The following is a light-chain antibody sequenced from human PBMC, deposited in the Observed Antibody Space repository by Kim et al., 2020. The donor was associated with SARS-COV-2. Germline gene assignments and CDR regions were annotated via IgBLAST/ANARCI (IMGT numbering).Light chain of an antibody. CDR1: SSDVGGYKY. CDR3: SSYTRSSTLVV. CDR2: DVS. Sequence: QSALTQPASVSGSPGQSIAISCTGVSSDVGGYKYVSWYQQHPGKAPKLMIYDVSNRPSGVSDRFSASKSGNTASLTISGLQAEDEAYYYCSSYTRSSTLVVFGGGTQLTVL. V-gene: IGLV2-14*03. J-gene: IGLJ7*01.